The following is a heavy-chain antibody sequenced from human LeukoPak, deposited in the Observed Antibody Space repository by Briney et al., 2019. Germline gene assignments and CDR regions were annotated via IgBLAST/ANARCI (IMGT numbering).Heavy chain of an antibody. V-gene: IGHV1-2*02. CDR3: AREETYGSGSYYNHYYYMDV. Sequence: ASVKVSCKASGYTFTGYYMHWVRQAPGQGLEWMGWINPNSVGTNYAQKFQGRVTMTRDTSISTAYMELSRLRSDETAVYYCAREETYGSGSYYNHYYYMDVWGKGTTVTVSS. D-gene: IGHD3-10*01. CDR2: INPNSVGT. CDR1: GYTFTGYY. J-gene: IGHJ6*03.